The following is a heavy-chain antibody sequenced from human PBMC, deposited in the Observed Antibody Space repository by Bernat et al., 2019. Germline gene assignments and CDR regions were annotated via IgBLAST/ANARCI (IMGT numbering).Heavy chain of an antibody. CDR1: GFTFSSYA. CDR2: ISYDGSNK. CDR3: ACELRLLESSFLDY. D-gene: IGHD3-3*01. Sequence: HVQLVASGGGVVHPGRSVGLSCAASGFTFSSYALHWVRQVPGKGREWVAVISYDGSNKYYAGPVKGRFTISRDNSQNTLNLQMNSMRAEDTAVYYCACELRLLESSFLDYWGQGTLVTVSS. V-gene: IGHV3-30-3*01. J-gene: IGHJ4*02.